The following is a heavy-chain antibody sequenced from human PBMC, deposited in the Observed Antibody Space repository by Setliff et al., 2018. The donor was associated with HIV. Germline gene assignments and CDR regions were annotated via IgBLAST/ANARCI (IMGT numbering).Heavy chain of an antibody. J-gene: IGHJ6*03. CDR3: AKDGYYGDFLFYYYYIDV. D-gene: IGHD4-17*01. CDR1: GFIFSDHV. Sequence: GGSLRLSCAASGFIFSDHVMHWVRQAPGKGLEWVAFIRHDGSNKYYADSMKGRFTISRDNSKNTLYLQLNSLRAEDTAVYYCAKDGYYGDFLFYYYYIDVWGKGTTVTVSS. V-gene: IGHV3-30*02. CDR2: IRHDGSNK.